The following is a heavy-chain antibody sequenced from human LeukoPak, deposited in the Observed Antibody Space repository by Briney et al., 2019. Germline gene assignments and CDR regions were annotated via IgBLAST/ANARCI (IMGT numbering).Heavy chain of an antibody. CDR2: ITGSGGST. J-gene: IGHJ4*02. D-gene: IGHD6-19*01. Sequence: GGSLRLSCAASGFSFSNYGMNWVRQAPGKGLEWVSGITGSGGSTYYAGSVKGRFTISRDNSKNTLYLQVNSLRAEDTAVYYCAKRSAESSGYFNYWGQGILVTVSS. CDR3: AKRSAESSGYFNY. V-gene: IGHV3-23*01. CDR1: GFSFSNYG.